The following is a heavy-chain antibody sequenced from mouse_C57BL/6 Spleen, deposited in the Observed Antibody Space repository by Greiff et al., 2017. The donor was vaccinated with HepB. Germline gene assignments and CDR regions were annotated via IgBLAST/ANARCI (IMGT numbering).Heavy chain of an antibody. CDR3: ARSGYYRYFDV. D-gene: IGHD2-2*01. J-gene: IGHJ1*03. V-gene: IGHV7-3*01. CDR1: GFTFTDYY. CDR2: IRNKANGYTT. Sequence: EVKLMESGGGLVQPGGSLSLSCAASGFTFTDYYMSWVRQPPGKALEWLGFIRNKANGYTTEYSASVKGRFTISRDNSQSILYLQMNALRAEDSATYYCARSGYYRYFDVWGTGTTVTVSS.